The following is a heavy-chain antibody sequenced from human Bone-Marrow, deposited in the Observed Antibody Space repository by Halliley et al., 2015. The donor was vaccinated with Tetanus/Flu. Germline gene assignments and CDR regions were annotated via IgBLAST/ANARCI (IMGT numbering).Heavy chain of an antibody. Sequence: GEINHSGSTNYTPPPKGRVPLSGDTPKNQFPLNLNSVTAADTAVYYCARRPDVVVVPSALDYWGQGILVTVSS. D-gene: IGHD2-2*01. J-gene: IGHJ4*02. V-gene: IGHV4-34*01. CDR3: ARRPDVVVVPSALDY. CDR2: INHSGST.